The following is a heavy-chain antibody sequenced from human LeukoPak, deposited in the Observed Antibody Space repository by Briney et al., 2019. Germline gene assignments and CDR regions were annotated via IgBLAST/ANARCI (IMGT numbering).Heavy chain of an antibody. CDR3: AKGAGNFDWSYNDY. CDR2: ISGSGGTT. CDR1: RFTFSSYV. Sequence: PGGSLRLPCAASRFTFSSYVMSWVRQAPGKGLEWVSAISGSGGTTYNADSVKGRFTISRDNSKNTLYLQLNSLRAEDTAVYYCAKGAGNFDWSYNDYGGQGTLVTVSS. D-gene: IGHD3-9*01. V-gene: IGHV3-23*01. J-gene: IGHJ4*02.